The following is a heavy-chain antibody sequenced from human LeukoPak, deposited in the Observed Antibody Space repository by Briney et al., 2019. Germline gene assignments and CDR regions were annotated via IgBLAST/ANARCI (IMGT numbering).Heavy chain of an antibody. J-gene: IGHJ3*02. CDR3: ARDSVSWGAFDI. V-gene: IGHV3-30*02. CDR2: IRYDGSNK. CDR1: GFTFSSYG. Sequence: PGGSLRLSRAASGFTFSSYGMHWVRQAPGKGLEWVAFIRYDGSNKYYADSVKGRFTISRDNSKNTLYLQMNSLRAEDTAVYYCARDSVSWGAFDIWGQGTMVTVSS. D-gene: IGHD3-16*01.